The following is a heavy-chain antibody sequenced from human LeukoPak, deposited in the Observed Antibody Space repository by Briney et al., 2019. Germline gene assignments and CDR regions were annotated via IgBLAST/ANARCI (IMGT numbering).Heavy chain of an antibody. CDR3: AKVDGDYFN. D-gene: IGHD4-17*01. J-gene: IGHJ4*02. V-gene: IGHV1-24*01. Sequence: ASVKVSCKVSGYTLTELSTHWVRQAPGKGLEWVGGFDPEDGETIYAQKFQGRVTMTEDTSTDTAYMELSRLRSDDTAVYYCAKVDGDYFNWGQGTLVTVSS. CDR2: FDPEDGET. CDR1: GYTLTELS.